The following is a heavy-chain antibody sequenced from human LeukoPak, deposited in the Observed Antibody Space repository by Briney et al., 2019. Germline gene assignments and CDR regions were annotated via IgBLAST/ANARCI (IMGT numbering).Heavy chain of an antibody. CDR3: AREKYDFWTGRRGYYFDY. CDR2: INPNSGGT. V-gene: IGHV1-2*02. J-gene: IGHJ4*02. CDR1: GFTFTGYY. D-gene: IGHD3-3*01. Sequence: GASVKVSCKASGFTFTGYYMHWVRQAPGQGLEWMGWINPNSGGTNYAQKFQGRVTMTRDTSISTAYMELSRLRSDDTAVYYCAREKYDFWTGRRGYYFDYWGQGTLVTVSS.